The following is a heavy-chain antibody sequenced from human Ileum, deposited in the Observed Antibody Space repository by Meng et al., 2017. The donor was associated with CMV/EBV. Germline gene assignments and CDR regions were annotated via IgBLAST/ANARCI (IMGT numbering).Heavy chain of an antibody. J-gene: IGHJ4*02. CDR3: ARIFCTTTDCYYDY. Sequence: SGFPFSHSWMSWVRQAPGEGLEWVANINPNANANYYVDSVKGRFTISRDNAKSSLFLQMASLRAEDTAVYYCARIFCTTTDCYYDYWGRGTLVTVSS. CDR1: GFPFSHSW. V-gene: IGHV3-7*01. CDR2: INPNANAN. D-gene: IGHD2-8*01.